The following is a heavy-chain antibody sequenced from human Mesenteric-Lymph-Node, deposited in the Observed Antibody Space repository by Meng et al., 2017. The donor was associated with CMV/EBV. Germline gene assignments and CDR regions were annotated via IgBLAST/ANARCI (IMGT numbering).Heavy chain of an antibody. J-gene: IGHJ4*02. V-gene: IGHV3-23*01. Sequence: GESLKISCAASGFIFRGYPMSWVRQTPGKGLEWVSTISGSAGSTHYADSVKGLFTISRDNSKSTLYLQMNNLRAEDTAIYYCAKVAAAATLYYFDSWGQGTLVTVSS. CDR3: AKVAAAATLYYFDS. CDR2: ISGSAGST. D-gene: IGHD6-25*01. CDR1: GFIFRGYP.